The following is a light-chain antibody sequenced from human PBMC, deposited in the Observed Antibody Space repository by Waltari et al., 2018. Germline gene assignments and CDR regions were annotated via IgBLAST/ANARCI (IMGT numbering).Light chain of an antibody. V-gene: IGKV3-11*01. J-gene: IGKJ4*01. CDR1: QVVHKY. CDR2: DVS. CDR3: QQRRAWPLT. Sequence: SCRASQVVHKYLAWYQQKPGQAPRLLIYDVSNRATDIPARFSGSGFATDFTLTISSLEPEDFAVYYCQQRRAWPLTFGGGTKVEIK.